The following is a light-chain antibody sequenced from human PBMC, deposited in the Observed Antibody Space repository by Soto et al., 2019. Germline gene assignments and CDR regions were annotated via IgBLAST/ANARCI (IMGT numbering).Light chain of an antibody. CDR2: GAS. Sequence: EIVLTQSPGTLSLSPGGRASLSCSASQSFSSSYLAWYQQKPGQAPRLLIYGASNRATGIPDRFSGSGSGTDFTLTISRLEPEDFAVYYCQQYGSSPTWTFGQGTKVDIK. J-gene: IGKJ1*01. V-gene: IGKV3-20*01. CDR1: QSFSSSY. CDR3: QQYGSSPTWT.